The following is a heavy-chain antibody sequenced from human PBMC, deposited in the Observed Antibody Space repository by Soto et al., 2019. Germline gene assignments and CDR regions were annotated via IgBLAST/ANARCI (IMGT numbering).Heavy chain of an antibody. V-gene: IGHV4-39*01. CDR3: ARFLISMFRGANFDY. Sequence: SETLSLTCTVSGGSISSGDYYWRWIRQPPGKGLEWIGSIYNSGSTYYNTSLKSRVTISVDTSKNQFSLKLSSVTAADTAVYYCARFLISMFRGANFDYWGQGTLVTVSS. CDR1: GGSISSGDYY. J-gene: IGHJ4*02. D-gene: IGHD3-10*01. CDR2: IYNSGST.